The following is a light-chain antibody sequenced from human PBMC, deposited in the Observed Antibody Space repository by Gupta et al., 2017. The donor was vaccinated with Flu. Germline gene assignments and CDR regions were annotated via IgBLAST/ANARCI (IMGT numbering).Light chain of an antibody. CDR3: SSYTITSTWV. V-gene: IGLV2-14*01. J-gene: IGLJ3*02. Sequence: QSALTQPASVSGSPGQSITISCTGTSSDVGGYKYVSWYQQHPGKAPKLMIYEVTNRPSGVSNRFSGSKSGNTASLTISGLQADDEAEYYCSSYTITSTWVFGGGTKLTVL. CDR2: EVT. CDR1: SSDVGGYKY.